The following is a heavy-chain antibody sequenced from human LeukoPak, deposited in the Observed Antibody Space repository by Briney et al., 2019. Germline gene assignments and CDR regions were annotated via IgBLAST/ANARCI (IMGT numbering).Heavy chain of an antibody. CDR1: GGTFSSYA. CDR2: IIPILGIA. J-gene: IGHJ4*02. Sequence: SVKVSFKASGGTFSSYAINWVRQAPGQGLEWMRRIIPILGIANYAQKLQGRVTMTTDTSTSTAYMELRSLRSDDTAVYYCARVQFSGWRTYFYFDYWGQGTLVTVSS. CDR3: ARVQFSGWRTYFYFDY. D-gene: IGHD6-19*01. V-gene: IGHV1-69*04.